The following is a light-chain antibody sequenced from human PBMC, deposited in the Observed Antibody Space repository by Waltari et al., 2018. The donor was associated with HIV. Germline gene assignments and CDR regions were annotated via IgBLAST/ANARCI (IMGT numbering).Light chain of an antibody. CDR3: MQALQTPRT. Sequence: IVMTQSPLSLPVTPGEPASISCRPSQSLLHSNGYNYLDWYLQKPGQSPQLLISLGSNRASGVPDMFSGSGSGTDFTLKISRVEAEDVGIYYCMQALQTPRTFGQGTKVEI. V-gene: IGKV2-28*01. J-gene: IGKJ1*01. CDR2: LGS. CDR1: QSLLHSNGYNY.